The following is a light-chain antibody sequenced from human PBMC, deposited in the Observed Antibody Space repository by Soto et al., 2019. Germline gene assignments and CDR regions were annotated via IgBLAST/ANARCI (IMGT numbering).Light chain of an antibody. V-gene: IGKV3-11*01. Sequence: VLTQSPSTLSLSAGDRATLSCRASQRVANYLDWYQQKPGQAPSLLIYESSNRATGIAARFSGSGSETDFTLTISSLEPEDFAVYYCQQRSNCPQTFGQGTKVDIK. CDR2: ESS. J-gene: IGKJ1*01. CDR1: QRVANY. CDR3: QQRSNCPQT.